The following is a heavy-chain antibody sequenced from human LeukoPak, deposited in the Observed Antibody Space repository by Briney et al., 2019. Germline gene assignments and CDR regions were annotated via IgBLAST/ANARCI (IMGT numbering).Heavy chain of an antibody. D-gene: IGHD3-22*01. CDR2: INAGNGNT. CDR3: ARELEGDSSVYYYKPSTGMDV. Sequence: ASVKVSCKASGYTFTSYAMHWVRQAPGQRLEWMGWINAGNGNTKYSQKFQGRVTITRDTSASTAYMELSSLRSEDTAVYYCARELEGDSSVYYYKPSTGMDVWGQGTTFTVSS. J-gene: IGHJ6*02. CDR1: GYTFTSYA. V-gene: IGHV1-3*01.